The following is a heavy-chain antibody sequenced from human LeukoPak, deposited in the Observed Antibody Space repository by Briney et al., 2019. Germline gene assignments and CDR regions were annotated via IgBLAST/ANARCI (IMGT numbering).Heavy chain of an antibody. CDR3: ARGYRDLYYYDSSGYSRPYDAFDI. CDR2: IYHSGST. Sequence: SETLSLTCTVSGYSISSGYYWGWIRQPPGKGLEWIGSIYHSGSTYYNPSLKSRVTISVDTSKNQFSLKLSSVTAADTAVYYCARGYRDLYYYDSSGYSRPYDAFDIWGQGTMVTVSS. V-gene: IGHV4-38-2*02. CDR1: GYSISSGYY. J-gene: IGHJ3*02. D-gene: IGHD3-22*01.